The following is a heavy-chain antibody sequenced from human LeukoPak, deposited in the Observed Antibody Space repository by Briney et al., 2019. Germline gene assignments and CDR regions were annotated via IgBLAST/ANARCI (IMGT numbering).Heavy chain of an antibody. V-gene: IGHV3-23*01. Sequence: GGSLRLSCAASGFSFSSYAMSWVRQAPGKGLEWVSGISGSGDITYYADSVKGRFTISRDNSKNTLYLQVNSLRAEDTAIYYCAKGGSATITTGGFGPWGQGTLVTVSS. CDR1: GFSFSSYA. J-gene: IGHJ5*02. CDR2: ISGSGDIT. D-gene: IGHD4-11*01. CDR3: AKGGSATITTGGFGP.